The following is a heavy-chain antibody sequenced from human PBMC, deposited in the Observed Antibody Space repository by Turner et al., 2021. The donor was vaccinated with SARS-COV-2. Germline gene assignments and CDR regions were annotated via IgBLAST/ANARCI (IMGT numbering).Heavy chain of an antibody. D-gene: IGHD4-17*01. CDR3: ARSQYGDYGWFDP. CDR1: GFTFSSYA. V-gene: IGHV3-30-3*01. J-gene: IGHJ5*02. Sequence: QVQLVESGGGVVQPGRSLRLSCAASGFTFSSYAMHWVRQAPGKGLEWVAVISYDGSNKYYADSVKGRFTISRDNSKNTLYLQMNSLRAEDTAVYYCARSQYGDYGWFDPWGQGTLVTVSS. CDR2: ISYDGSNK.